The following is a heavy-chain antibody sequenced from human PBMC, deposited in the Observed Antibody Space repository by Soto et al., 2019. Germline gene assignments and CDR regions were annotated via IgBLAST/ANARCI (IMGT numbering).Heavy chain of an antibody. Sequence: EAQLVESGGGLVQPGGSLRLSCATSGFTFGTYWMSWVRQSPGRGLEWVALIKPDVSETAHLDSVKVRFTIYRDNAKNALFLEMNNLRPEDTALYYCARFGHPYGVDAWGRGTAVTVS. CDR2: IKPDVSET. V-gene: IGHV3-7*03. D-gene: IGHD3-16*01. J-gene: IGHJ6*02. CDR1: GFTFGTYW. CDR3: ARFGHPYGVDA.